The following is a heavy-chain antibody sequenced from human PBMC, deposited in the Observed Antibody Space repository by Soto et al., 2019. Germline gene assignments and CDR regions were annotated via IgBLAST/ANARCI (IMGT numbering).Heavy chain of an antibody. J-gene: IGHJ4*02. CDR3: ARASPGGSQGYPPDI. Sequence: ESLKISCKASGYRFSSYWIGWVRQKPGKGLEWMGIISPDDSETKYSPSFQGQVTISVDRSISTVSLHWSSLKASESAMYYCARASPGGSQGYPPDIWGQGTLVTVSS. V-gene: IGHV5-51*01. D-gene: IGHD5-12*01. CDR1: GYRFSSYW. CDR2: ISPDDSET.